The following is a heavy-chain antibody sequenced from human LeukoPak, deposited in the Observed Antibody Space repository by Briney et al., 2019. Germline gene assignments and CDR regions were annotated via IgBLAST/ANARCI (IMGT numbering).Heavy chain of an antibody. Sequence: GASVKVSCKASGYTFTSYGISWVRQAPGQGLEWMGWISAYNGNTNYAQKLQGRVTMTTDTSTSTAYMELRSLRSDDTAVYYCAREWSVRDIVVVPERNWFDPWGQGTLVTVSS. D-gene: IGHD2-2*01. CDR3: AREWSVRDIVVVPERNWFDP. CDR1: GYTFTSYG. CDR2: ISAYNGNT. V-gene: IGHV1-18*01. J-gene: IGHJ5*02.